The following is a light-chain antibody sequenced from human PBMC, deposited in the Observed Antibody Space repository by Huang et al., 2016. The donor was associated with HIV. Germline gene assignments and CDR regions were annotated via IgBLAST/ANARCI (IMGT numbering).Light chain of an antibody. J-gene: IGKJ1*01. CDR3: QQYSSYPWT. CDR2: DAS. Sequence: GDRVSITCRASQSISNWLAWYQQQPGKPPKLLIYDASTLQTGVPSTFSGSGSGTEFTLNISSLQPENFATYYCQQYSSYPWTFGQGTKVEIK. V-gene: IGKV1-5*01. CDR1: QSISNW.